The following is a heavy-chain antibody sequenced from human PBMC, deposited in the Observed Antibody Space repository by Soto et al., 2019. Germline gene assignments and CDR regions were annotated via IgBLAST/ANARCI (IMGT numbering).Heavy chain of an antibody. Sequence: ASVKVSCKASGCTFTSYDINWVRQATGQGLEWMGWMNPNSGNTNYAQKLQGRVTMTTDTSTSTAYMELRSLRSDDTAVYYCASSLDYGDYIVGYAFDIWGQGTMVTVSS. CDR2: MNPNSGNT. CDR3: ASSLDYGDYIVGYAFDI. J-gene: IGHJ3*02. V-gene: IGHV1-18*01. CDR1: GCTFTSYD. D-gene: IGHD4-17*01.